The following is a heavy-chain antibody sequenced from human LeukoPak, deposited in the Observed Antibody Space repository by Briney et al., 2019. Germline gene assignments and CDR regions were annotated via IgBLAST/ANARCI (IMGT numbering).Heavy chain of an antibody. CDR1: GGTFSSYA. CDR2: IIPIFGTA. D-gene: IGHD5-24*01. V-gene: IGHV1-69*05. J-gene: IGHJ6*03. CDR3: ARDGEMATNYYYYYYMDV. Sequence: SVKVSCKASGGTFSSYAISWVRQAPGQGLEWMGRIIPIFGTANYAQKFQGRVTITTDESTSTAYMELSSLRCEDTAVYYCARDGEMATNYYYYYYMDVWGKGTTVTVSS.